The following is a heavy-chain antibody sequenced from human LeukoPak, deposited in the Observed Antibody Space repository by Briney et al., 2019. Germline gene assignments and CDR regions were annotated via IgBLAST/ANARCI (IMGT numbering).Heavy chain of an antibody. J-gene: IGHJ3*02. V-gene: IGHV4-39*07. CDR1: GGSISSSSYY. D-gene: IGHD3-10*01. Sequence: SETLSLTCTVSGGSISSSSYYWGWIRQPPGKGLEWIGSIYYSGSTYYNPSLKSRVTISVDTSKNQFSLKLSSVTAADTAVCYCARERSGSGSYEGAFDIWGQGTMVTVSS. CDR3: ARERSGSGSYEGAFDI. CDR2: IYYSGST.